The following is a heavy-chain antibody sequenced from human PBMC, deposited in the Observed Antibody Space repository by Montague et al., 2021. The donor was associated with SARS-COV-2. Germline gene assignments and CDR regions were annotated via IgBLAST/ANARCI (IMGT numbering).Heavy chain of an antibody. CDR1: GGSISSSSYY. D-gene: IGHD6-13*01. Sequence: SETLSLTCTVSGGSISSSSYYWGWIRQPPGKGPEWIGSIYYSGTTFYNPSLRSRVTMSVDTSKNQFPLKLTSVTAADTAVYYCARVSLAAAATRSDYWGQGAPVTVSS. CDR3: ARVSLAAAATRSDY. J-gene: IGHJ4*02. V-gene: IGHV4-39*06. CDR2: IYYSGTT.